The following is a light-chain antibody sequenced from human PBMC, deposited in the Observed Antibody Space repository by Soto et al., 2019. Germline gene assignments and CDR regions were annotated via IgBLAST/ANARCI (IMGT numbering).Light chain of an antibody. CDR1: QSVSIRY. CDR3: QQYGGSPRT. V-gene: IGKV3-20*01. CDR2: GGS. Sequence: EIVLTQSPGTLSLSPGERATLSCRASQSVSIRYLAWYQQTQGQAPRLLIYGGSSRATAIPDRFSGSGSGTNFTLTISRLEPEDFAVYYCQQYGGSPRTFGQGTKVEIK. J-gene: IGKJ1*01.